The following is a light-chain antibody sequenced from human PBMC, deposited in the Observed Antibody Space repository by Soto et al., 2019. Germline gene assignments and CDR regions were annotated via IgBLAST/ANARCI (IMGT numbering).Light chain of an antibody. CDR1: QDVSTS. CDR3: QQYGDWPPIT. J-gene: IGKJ3*01. V-gene: IGKV3-15*01. Sequence: ETVMTQSPAALSVSPGERVTLSCRASQDVSTSLAWYQQKPGQGPRLLIYGASIRATGVPPRFSGSGSGTQFTLTISSLQSEDLAIYYCQQYGDWPPITFGTGTRVHFK. CDR2: GAS.